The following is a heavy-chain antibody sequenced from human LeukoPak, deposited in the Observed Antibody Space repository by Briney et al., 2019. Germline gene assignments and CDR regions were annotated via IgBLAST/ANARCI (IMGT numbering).Heavy chain of an antibody. J-gene: IGHJ6*03. CDR2: MNPNSGNT. CDR1: GYTFTSYD. V-gene: IGHV1-8*01. Sequence: ASVKVSCKASGYTFTSYDINWVRQATGQGLEWMGWMNPNSGNTGYAQKFQGRVTMTRNTPISTAYMELSSLRSEDTAVYYCARGTRYFDWLLRNYYYYYYMDVWGKGTTVTVSS. D-gene: IGHD3-9*01. CDR3: ARGTRYFDWLLRNYYYYYYMDV.